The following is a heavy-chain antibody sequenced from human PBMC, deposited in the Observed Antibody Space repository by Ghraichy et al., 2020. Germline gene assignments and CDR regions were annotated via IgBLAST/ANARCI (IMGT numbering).Heavy chain of an antibody. J-gene: IGHJ5*02. D-gene: IGHD2-2*01. Sequence: SETLSLTCTVSGGSISSYYWSWIRQPPGKGLEWIGYIYYSGSTNYNPSLKSRVTISVDTSKNQFSLKLSSVTAADTAVYYCARVLVVPAAMPWFDPWGQGTLVTVSS. CDR3: ARVLVVPAAMPWFDP. CDR1: GGSISSYY. V-gene: IGHV4-59*01. CDR2: IYYSGST.